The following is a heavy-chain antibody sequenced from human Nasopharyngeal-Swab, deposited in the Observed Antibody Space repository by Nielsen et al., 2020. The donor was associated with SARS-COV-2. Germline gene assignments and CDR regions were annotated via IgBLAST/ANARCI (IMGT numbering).Heavy chain of an antibody. D-gene: IGHD5-18*01. CDR3: ASSGYRLDYYSMDV. CDR2: ISSRSSNM. CDR1: GFTFSSCS. V-gene: IGHV3-48*02. Sequence: GESLKISCAASGFTFSSCSMNWVRQAPGKGLEWVSYISSRSSNMYYADSVKGRFTISRDNAKNSLYLQMNSLRDEDTAVYYCASSGYRLDYYSMDVWGQGTTVTVSS. J-gene: IGHJ6*02.